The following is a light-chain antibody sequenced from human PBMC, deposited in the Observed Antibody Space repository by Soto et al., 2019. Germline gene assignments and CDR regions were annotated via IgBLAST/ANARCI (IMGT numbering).Light chain of an antibody. CDR1: SSDVGGYNY. J-gene: IGLJ2*01. Sequence: QSVLTQPRSVSGSPGQSVTLSCTGTSSDVGGYNYVSWYQQHPGKAPKVMIYDVSKRPSGVPDRFSGSKSGNTASLTISGLQAEDEGDYYCFSHAGTFTFVFGGGTKVTVL. CDR2: DVS. V-gene: IGLV2-11*01. CDR3: FSHAGTFTFV.